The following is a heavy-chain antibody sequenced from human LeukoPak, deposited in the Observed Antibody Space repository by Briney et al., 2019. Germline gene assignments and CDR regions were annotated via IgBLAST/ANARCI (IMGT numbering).Heavy chain of an antibody. CDR2: ISWNSGSI. D-gene: IGHD2-15*01. V-gene: IGHV3-9*03. CDR3: TKDKTYGSLSGGGFDF. CDR1: GFTFDDYA. J-gene: IGHJ4*02. Sequence: GGSLRLSCAASGFTFDDYAMHWVRQVPGKGLEWVSGISWNSGSIGYADSVKGRFTISRDNAKNSLYLQMTSLRAEDMALYFCTKDKTYGSLSGGGFDFWGQGTLVTVSS.